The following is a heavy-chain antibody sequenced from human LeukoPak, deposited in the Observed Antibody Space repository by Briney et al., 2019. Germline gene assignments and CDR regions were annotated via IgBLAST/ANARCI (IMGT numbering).Heavy chain of an antibody. Sequence: GASVKVSCKASGYTFTGYYMHWVRQAPGQGLEWMGWINPNSGGTNYAQKFQGRVTMTRDTSISTAYMELSRLRSDDTAVYYCARDSAMDTAGYYYYYYMDVWGKGTTVTVSS. V-gene: IGHV1-2*02. CDR3: ARDSAMDTAGYYYYYYMDV. CDR2: INPNSGGT. D-gene: IGHD5-18*01. CDR1: GYTFTGYY. J-gene: IGHJ6*03.